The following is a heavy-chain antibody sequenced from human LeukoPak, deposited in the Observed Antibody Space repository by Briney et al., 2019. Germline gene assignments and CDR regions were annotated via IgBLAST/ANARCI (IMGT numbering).Heavy chain of an antibody. CDR2: INPNSGGT. J-gene: IGHJ4*02. CDR3: ARVLPPFDY. Sequence: EWMGWINPNSGGTNYAQKFQGRVTMTRDTSISTAYMELSRLRSDDTAVYYCARVLPPFDYWGQGTLVTVSS. V-gene: IGHV1-2*02.